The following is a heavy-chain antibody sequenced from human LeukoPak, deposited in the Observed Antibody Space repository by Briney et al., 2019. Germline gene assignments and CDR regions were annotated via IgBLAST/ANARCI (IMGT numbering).Heavy chain of an antibody. V-gene: IGHV3-11*05. CDR3: ARDLEGGYEAFDY. CDR1: GFTFSDYY. Sequence: GGSLRLSCAASGFTFSDYYMSWIRQAPRKGLEWVSYISSSSSYTNYADSVKGRFTISRDNAKNSLYLQMNSLRAEDTAVYYCARDLEGGYEAFDYWGQGTLVTVSS. CDR2: ISSSSSYT. D-gene: IGHD5-12*01. J-gene: IGHJ4*02.